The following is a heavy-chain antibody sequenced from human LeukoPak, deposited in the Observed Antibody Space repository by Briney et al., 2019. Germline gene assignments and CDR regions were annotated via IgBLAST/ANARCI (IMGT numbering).Heavy chain of an antibody. D-gene: IGHD1-1*01. Sequence: GGSLRLSCEASGITFSFYGMSWVRQAPGKGLEWVSAITGSGGTTYYADSVKGRFTISRDNSKNTLFLQMNSLRAEDTAVYYCAGVPWNDPWGQGTLVTVSS. J-gene: IGHJ5*02. CDR1: GITFSFYG. CDR2: ITGSGGTT. V-gene: IGHV3-23*01. CDR3: AGVPWNDP.